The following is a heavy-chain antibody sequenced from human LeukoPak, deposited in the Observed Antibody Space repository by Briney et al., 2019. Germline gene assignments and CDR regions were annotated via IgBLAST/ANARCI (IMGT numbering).Heavy chain of an antibody. Sequence: PGGSLRLSCAASGFTFSSYWMHWVRQAPGKGLVWVSRINSDGSSTTYADSVKGRFTISRDNAKNTLYLQMNSLKTEDTAVYYCTTVLPHLYSGSYHPQGVYFDYWGQGTLVTVSS. D-gene: IGHD1-26*01. CDR1: GFTFSSYW. CDR2: INSDGSST. J-gene: IGHJ4*02. V-gene: IGHV3-74*01. CDR3: TTVLPHLYSGSYHPQGVYFDY.